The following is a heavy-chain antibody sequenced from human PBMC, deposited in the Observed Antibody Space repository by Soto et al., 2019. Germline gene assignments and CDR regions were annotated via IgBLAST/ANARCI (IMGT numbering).Heavy chain of an antibody. CDR2: FDPEGGET. J-gene: IGHJ4*02. CDR3: STEWLRSGYYFDY. D-gene: IGHD5-12*01. CDR1: GYTLTELS. Sequence: ASVKVSCKVSGYTLTELSMHWVRQAPGKGLEWMGGFDPEGGETIYAQKFQGRVTMTEDTSTDTAYMELSSLRSEDTAVYYCSTEWLRSGYYFDYWGQGTLGTVSS. V-gene: IGHV1-24*01.